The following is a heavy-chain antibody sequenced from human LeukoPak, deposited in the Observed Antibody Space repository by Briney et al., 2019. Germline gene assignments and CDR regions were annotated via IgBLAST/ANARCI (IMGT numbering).Heavy chain of an antibody. V-gene: IGHV3-7*01. D-gene: IGHD5-24*01. CDR1: GFTFSSYW. CDR3: ARSKTRERPVDY. CDR2: IKEDESQK. Sequence: PVGSLRLSCAASGFTFSSYWMTWVRRAPGKGPEWVAHIKEDESQKYYVDSVKGRFTISRDNAKNSLYLQMNSLRGEDTAVYYCARSKTRERPVDYWGQGTLVTVSS. J-gene: IGHJ4*02.